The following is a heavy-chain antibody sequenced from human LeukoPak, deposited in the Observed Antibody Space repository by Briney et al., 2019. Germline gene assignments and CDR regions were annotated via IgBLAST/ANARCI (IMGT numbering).Heavy chain of an antibody. CDR1: GYTFTGYY. J-gene: IGHJ4*02. CDR2: INPNSGGT. V-gene: IGHV1-2*02. Sequence: ASVKVSCKASGYTFTGYYMHWVRQAPGQWLEWMGWINPNSGGTNYAQKFQGRVTMTRDTSISTAYMELSRLRSDDTAVYYCARGRGWYRSWFDYWGQGTLVTVSS. CDR3: ARGRGWYRSWFDY. D-gene: IGHD6-19*01.